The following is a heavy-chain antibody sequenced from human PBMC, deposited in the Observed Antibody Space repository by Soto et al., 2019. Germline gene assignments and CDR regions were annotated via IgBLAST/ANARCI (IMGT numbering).Heavy chain of an antibody. Sequence: EASVKVSCKASGYTFTSYYMHWVRQAPGQGLEWMGIINPSGGSTSYAQKFQGRVTMTRDTSTSTVYMEMSSLRSEDTAVYYCAKRRAARPYWFDPWGQGTLVTVSS. V-gene: IGHV1-46*01. D-gene: IGHD6-6*01. CDR2: INPSGGST. CDR3: AKRRAARPYWFDP. CDR1: GYTFTSYY. J-gene: IGHJ5*02.